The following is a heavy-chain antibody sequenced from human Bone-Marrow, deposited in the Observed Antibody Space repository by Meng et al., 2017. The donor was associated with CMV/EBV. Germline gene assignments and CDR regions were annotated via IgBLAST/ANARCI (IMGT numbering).Heavy chain of an antibody. CDR2: INPNSGGT. D-gene: IGHD3-10*01. V-gene: IGHV1-2*02. Sequence: ASVKVSCKASGYTFTGYYMHWVRQAPGQGLEWMGWINPNSGGTNYAQKFQGRATMTRDTSISTAYMELSRLRSDDTAVYFCARALIRGVRIDYWGQGTLVTVS. CDR1: GYTFTGYY. CDR3: ARALIRGVRIDY. J-gene: IGHJ4*02.